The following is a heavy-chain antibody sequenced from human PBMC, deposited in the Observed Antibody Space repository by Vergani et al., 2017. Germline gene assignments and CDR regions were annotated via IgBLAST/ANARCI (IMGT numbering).Heavy chain of an antibody. D-gene: IGHD3-22*01. V-gene: IGHV1-69*02. CDR3: ARARYDSSGYYSRPLNY. CDR2: IIPILGIA. J-gene: IGHJ4*02. Sequence: QVQLVQSGAEVKKPGSSVKVSCKASGGTFSSYTISWVRQAPGQGLEWMGRIIPILGIANYAQKFQGRVTMTTDTSTSTAYMELRSLRSDDTAVYYCARARYDSSGYYSRPLNYWGQGTLVTVSS. CDR1: GGTFSSYT.